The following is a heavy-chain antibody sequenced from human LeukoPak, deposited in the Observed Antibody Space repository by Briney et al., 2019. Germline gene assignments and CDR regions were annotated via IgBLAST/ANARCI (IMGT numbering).Heavy chain of an antibody. Sequence: SETLSLTYTVAGGSISSYYCSWIRQPPGKGLEWIGYIYYSGSTNYTPSLQSRLTISVDTSKNQFSLKLSSVTAADTAVYYCARESGYYYDSSGLFGGFDPWGQGTLVTVSS. CDR3: ARESGYYYDSSGLFGGFDP. CDR2: IYYSGST. D-gene: IGHD3-22*01. V-gene: IGHV4-59*01. J-gene: IGHJ5*02. CDR1: GGSISSYY.